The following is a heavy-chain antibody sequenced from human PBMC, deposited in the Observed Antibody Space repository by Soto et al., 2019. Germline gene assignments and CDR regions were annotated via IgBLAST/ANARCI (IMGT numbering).Heavy chain of an antibody. CDR3: AKDWYYYGSGSPPSPFDY. D-gene: IGHD3-10*01. CDR1: GFTFSSYG. V-gene: IGHV3-30*18. CDR2: ISYDGSNK. J-gene: IGHJ4*02. Sequence: GGSLRLSCAASGFTFSSYGMQWVRQAPGKGLEWVAVISYDGSNKYYADSVKGRFTISRDNSKNTLYLQMNSLRAEDTAVYYCAKDWYYYGSGSPPSPFDYWGQGTLVTVSS.